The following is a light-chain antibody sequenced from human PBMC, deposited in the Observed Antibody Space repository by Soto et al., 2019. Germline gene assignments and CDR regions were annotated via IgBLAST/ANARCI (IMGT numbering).Light chain of an antibody. CDR2: EVT. V-gene: IGLV2-8*01. CDR1: SSDVGAYNF. Sequence: QSALTQPASVSGSPGQSITISCTGTSSDVGAYNFVSWYQQYPGKAPKLMIYEVTKRPSGVPDRFSGSKSGNTASLTVSGLQTEDEADYYCGSHAGNSNLVFGGGTKLTVL. CDR3: GSHAGNSNLV. J-gene: IGLJ3*02.